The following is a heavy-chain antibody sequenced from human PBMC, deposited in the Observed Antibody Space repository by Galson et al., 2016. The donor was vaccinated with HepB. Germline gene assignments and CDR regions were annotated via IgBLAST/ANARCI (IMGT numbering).Heavy chain of an antibody. V-gene: IGHV1-2*02. Sequence: SVKVSCKASGYIFSDYYIHWVRQAPGQGLEWMGWINPKSGGRNYAEKFEGRVTLTLETSVSTVHMDLSSLTSDDTATYYCARTGRYSYAGQGSDYWGQGTLVTVSS. CDR2: INPKSGGR. CDR1: GYIFSDYY. CDR3: ARTGRYSYAGQGSDY. J-gene: IGHJ4*02. D-gene: IGHD5-18*01.